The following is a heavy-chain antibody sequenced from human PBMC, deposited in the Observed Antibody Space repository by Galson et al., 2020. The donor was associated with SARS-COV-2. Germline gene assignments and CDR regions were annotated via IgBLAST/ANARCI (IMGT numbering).Heavy chain of an antibody. Sequence: SETLSLTCTVSGGSISSSSYYWGWIRQPPGKGLEWIGSIYYSGSTYYNPSLKSRVTISVDTSKNQFSLKLSSVTAADTAVYYCARVDDILTGYYYYGMDVWGRGTTVTVSS. CDR2: IYYSGST. CDR3: ARVDDILTGYYYYGMDV. J-gene: IGHJ6*02. CDR1: GGSISSSSYY. D-gene: IGHD3-9*01. V-gene: IGHV4-39*01.